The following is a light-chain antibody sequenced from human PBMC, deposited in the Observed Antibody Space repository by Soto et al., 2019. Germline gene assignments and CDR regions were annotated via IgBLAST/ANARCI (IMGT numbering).Light chain of an antibody. J-gene: IGKJ1*01. CDR3: QQYNNLPRT. Sequence: EIVMTQSPATLSLSPGERATLSCRASQSVSSNLAWYQQKPGQAPRLLIYGASTRATGIPARFSGSGSGTEFTLSISSLQSEDFAVYYCQQYNNLPRTFGQGTKVEIK. CDR2: GAS. CDR1: QSVSSN. V-gene: IGKV3-15*01.